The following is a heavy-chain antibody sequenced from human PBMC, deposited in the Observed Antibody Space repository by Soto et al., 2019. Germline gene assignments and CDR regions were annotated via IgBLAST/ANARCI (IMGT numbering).Heavy chain of an antibody. CDR2: LNGGTGQT. CDR3: ARGKGMEENYFYHGMDI. V-gene: IGHV1-3*01. CDR1: GYTFSTYG. Sequence: QVQVVQSGAEVKKPGASVRVSCKASGYTFSTYGMHWVRQAPGQSLEWMGWLNGGTGQTRYSQRFQDRVIITRDTSASTGYMELRSLRSEDTAVYYCARGKGMEENYFYHGMDIWGQGTTVTVSS. J-gene: IGHJ6*02. D-gene: IGHD3-10*01.